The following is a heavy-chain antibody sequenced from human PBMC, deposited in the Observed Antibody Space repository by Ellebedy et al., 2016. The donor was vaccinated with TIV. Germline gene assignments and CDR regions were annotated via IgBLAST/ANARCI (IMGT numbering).Heavy chain of an antibody. J-gene: IGHJ6*03. CDR3: ARVGKRGYYYMDV. D-gene: IGHD3-10*01. V-gene: IGHV3-30*03. CDR2: ISSDGSDK. CDR1: GFRFSSYG. Sequence: GESLKISXAASGFRFSSYGMHWVRQAPGKGLEWVAVISSDGSDKYYADSVKGRFTISRDNSKNTLYLQINTLRAEDTAVYYCARVGKRGYYYMDVWGKGTTVTVSS.